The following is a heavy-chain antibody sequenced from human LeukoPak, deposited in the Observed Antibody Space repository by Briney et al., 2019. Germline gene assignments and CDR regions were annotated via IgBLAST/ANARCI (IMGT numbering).Heavy chain of an antibody. V-gene: IGHV3-20*04. CDR3: ARDKHYYDSSNYV. CDR1: GFTFNDYG. D-gene: IGHD3-22*01. Sequence: GGSLRLSCAASGFTFNDYGMSWVRQGPGKGLEWVSGINWNGGATGYADSVRGRFAISRDNAKNSLYLQMNSLRAEDTALYYCARDKHYYDSSNYVWGQGTLVTVSS. J-gene: IGHJ4*02. CDR2: INWNGGAT.